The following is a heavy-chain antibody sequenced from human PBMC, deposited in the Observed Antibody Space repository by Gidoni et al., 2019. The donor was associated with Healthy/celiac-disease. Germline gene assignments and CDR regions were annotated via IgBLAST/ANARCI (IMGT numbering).Heavy chain of an antibody. CDR1: GYTFTSYA. V-gene: IGHV1-3*01. Sequence: QVQLVQSGAEVKKPGASVKVSCKASGYTFTSYAMHWVRQAPGQRLEWMGWSNAGNGNTKYSQKFQGRVTITRDTSASTAYMELSSLRSEDTAVYYCARAPNYQLLSRLDYWGQGTLVTVSS. CDR2: SNAGNGNT. D-gene: IGHD2-2*01. CDR3: ARAPNYQLLSRLDY. J-gene: IGHJ4*02.